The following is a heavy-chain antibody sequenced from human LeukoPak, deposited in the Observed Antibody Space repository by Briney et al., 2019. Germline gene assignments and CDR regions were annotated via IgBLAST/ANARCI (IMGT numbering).Heavy chain of an antibody. J-gene: IGHJ4*02. V-gene: IGHV3-11*04. CDR1: GFIFSDYY. Sequence: GGSLRLSCAASGFIFSDYYMSWIRQAPGKGLEWVSYISSSGSTIYYADSVKGRFTISRDKAKNSLCLQMNSLRAEDTAVYYCATANRDDFDYWGQGTLVTVSS. D-gene: IGHD5-24*01. CDR3: ATANRDDFDY. CDR2: ISSSGSTI.